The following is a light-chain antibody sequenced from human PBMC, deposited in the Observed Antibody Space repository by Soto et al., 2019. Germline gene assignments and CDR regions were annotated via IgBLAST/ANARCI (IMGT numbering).Light chain of an antibody. CDR3: QVWASSSDHVV. CDR2: YDS. J-gene: IGLJ2*01. V-gene: IGLV3-21*04. CDR1: NIGSKG. Sequence: SYELTQPPSVSVAPGKTARITCGGNNIGSKGVHWYQQKPGQAPVLVIYYDSDRTSGIPERFSGSNSGNTATLTISRVEAGDEADYYCQVWASSSDHVVFGGGTKLTVL.